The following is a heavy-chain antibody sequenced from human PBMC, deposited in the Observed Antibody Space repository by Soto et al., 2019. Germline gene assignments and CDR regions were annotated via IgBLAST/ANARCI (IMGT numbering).Heavy chain of an antibody. Sequence: QVQLVESGGGVVQPGRSLRLSCAASGFTFSSYGMHWVRQAPGKGLEWVAVISYDGSNKYYADSVKGRFTISRDNSKNTLYLQMNSLRAEDTAVYYCAKKAQPVGSGYYHYYYYYGMDVWGQGTTVTVSS. D-gene: IGHD3-22*01. CDR3: AKKAQPVGSGYYHYYYYYGMDV. V-gene: IGHV3-30*18. CDR1: GFTFSSYG. J-gene: IGHJ6*02. CDR2: ISYDGSNK.